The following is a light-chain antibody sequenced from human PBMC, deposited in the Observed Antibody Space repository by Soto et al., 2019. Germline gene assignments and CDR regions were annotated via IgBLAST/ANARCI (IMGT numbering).Light chain of an antibody. CDR1: QNISNW. CDR3: QQCEFYWT. V-gene: IGKV1-5*03. Sequence: DIQMTQSPSTLPASVGDRVTITCRACQNISNWLAWYQQKPGKAPKLLIYKASTLESGVPSRFSGSGSGTEFTLTISSLQPDDFATYYCQQCEFYWTFGQGTKVEIK. CDR2: KAS. J-gene: IGKJ1*01.